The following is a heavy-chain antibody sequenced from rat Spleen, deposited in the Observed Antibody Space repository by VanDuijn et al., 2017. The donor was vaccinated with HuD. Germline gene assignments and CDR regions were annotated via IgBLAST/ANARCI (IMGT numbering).Heavy chain of an antibody. Sequence: VQLVESGGGLVQPGRSLKLSCAASGFSFSKFGMAWVRQPPGKGLEWMGAIWSGGSTDYNSALKSRLSISRDTSKSQVFLKMNSLQTEDTAIYFCTRSPTVAWVMDAWGQGASVTVSS. CDR1: GFSFSKFG. V-gene: IGHV2-1*01. CDR2: IWSGGST. CDR3: TRSPTVAWVMDA. D-gene: IGHD1-3*01. J-gene: IGHJ4*01.